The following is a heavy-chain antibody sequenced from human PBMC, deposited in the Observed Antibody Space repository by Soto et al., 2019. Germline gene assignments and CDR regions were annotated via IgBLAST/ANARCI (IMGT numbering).Heavy chain of an antibody. J-gene: IGHJ6*02. D-gene: IGHD6-13*01. V-gene: IGHV4-59*01. Sequence: SETLALTCTVSGGSISSYDWSWIRQPPGKGLEWIGYIYYSGSTNYNPSLKSRVTISVDTSKNQFSLKLSSVTAADTAVYYCARVDSSSWVYYGMDVWGQGTTVTVSS. CDR3: ARVDSSSWVYYGMDV. CDR1: GGSISSYD. CDR2: IYYSGST.